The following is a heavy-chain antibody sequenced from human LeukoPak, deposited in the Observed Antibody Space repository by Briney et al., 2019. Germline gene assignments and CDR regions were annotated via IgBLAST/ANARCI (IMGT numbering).Heavy chain of an antibody. CDR3: ARPSITLVRGELVYYFDY. D-gene: IGHD3-10*01. CDR1: GFTLNNYW. Sequence: GGSLRLSCAASGFTLNNYWMSWVRQAPGKGLEWVANIKQDGSEENYVDSVKGRFTISRDNAKNSLYLQMNSLRAEDTAVYYCARPSITLVRGELVYYFDYWGQGTLVTVSP. J-gene: IGHJ4*02. V-gene: IGHV3-7*01. CDR2: IKQDGSEE.